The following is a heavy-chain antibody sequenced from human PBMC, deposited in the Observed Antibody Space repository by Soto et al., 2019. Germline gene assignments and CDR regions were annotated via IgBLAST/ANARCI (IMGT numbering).Heavy chain of an antibody. CDR1: GGTFSSYA. D-gene: IGHD3-22*01. V-gene: IGHV1-69*12. Sequence: QVQLVQSGAEVKKPGSSVKVSCKASGGTFSSYAISWVRQAPGQGLEWMGEIIPIFGTANYAQKFQGRVTITADEYTSTAYKERSSLRSEDTAVYYCARDRGPSSGYYPYWFDPWGQGTLVTVSS. J-gene: IGHJ5*02. CDR2: IIPIFGTA. CDR3: ARDRGPSSGYYPYWFDP.